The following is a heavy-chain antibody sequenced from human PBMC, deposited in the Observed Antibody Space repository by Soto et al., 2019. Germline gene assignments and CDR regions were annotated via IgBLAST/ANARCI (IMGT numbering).Heavy chain of an antibody. Sequence: QVQLVQSGAEVKKPGSSVKVSCKASGGTFSSYAISWVRQAPGQGLEWMGGIIPIFGTANYAQKFQGRVTITADESTSPADMELSSLRSEDTDVYYCPRAGQGTAWTFDYWGQGTLVTVSS. D-gene: IGHD5-12*01. V-gene: IGHV1-69*12. J-gene: IGHJ4*02. CDR2: IIPIFGTA. CDR3: PRAGQGTAWTFDY. CDR1: GGTFSSYA.